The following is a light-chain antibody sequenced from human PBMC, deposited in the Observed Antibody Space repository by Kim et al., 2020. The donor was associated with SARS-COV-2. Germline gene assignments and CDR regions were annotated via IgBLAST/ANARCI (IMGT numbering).Light chain of an antibody. CDR1: ESVSSYY. Sequence: LSPVERATLSCRASESVSSYYLAWYQQKAGQAPRLLSYGASSRATGIPDRCSGSGSGTDFTLTISRLEPEDFAVYYGQQYGSSPYSFGQGTKLEI. V-gene: IGKV3-20*01. CDR3: QQYGSSPYS. CDR2: GAS. J-gene: IGKJ2*03.